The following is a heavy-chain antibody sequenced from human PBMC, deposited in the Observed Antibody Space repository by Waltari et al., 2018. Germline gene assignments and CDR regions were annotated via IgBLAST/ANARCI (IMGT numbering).Heavy chain of an antibody. J-gene: IGHJ1*01. CDR1: GFTFSSYS. Sequence: EVQLVESGGGLVQPGGSLRLSCAASGFTFSSYSMNWVRQAPGKGLEWVANIKQDGSEKYYVDSVKGRFTISRDNAKNSLYLQMNSLRAEDTAVYYCARDRGTRYSSSPEEYFQHWGQGTLVTVSS. CDR3: ARDRGTRYSSSPEEYFQH. CDR2: IKQDGSEK. V-gene: IGHV3-7*01. D-gene: IGHD6-13*01.